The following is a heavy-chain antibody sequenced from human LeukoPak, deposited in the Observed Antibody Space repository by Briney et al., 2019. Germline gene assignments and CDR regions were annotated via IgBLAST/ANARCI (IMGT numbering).Heavy chain of an antibody. CDR3: ANEADYYDSSGYYTYYFDY. V-gene: IGHV3-21*04. CDR2: ISSSSSYI. Sequence: PGTSLRLSCEASGYTFTTYGMHWVRQAPGKGLEWVSSISSSSSYIYYADSVKGRFTISRDNSKNTLYLQMNSLRAEDTAVYYCANEADYYDSSGYYTYYFDYWGQGTLVTVSS. CDR1: GYTFTTYG. J-gene: IGHJ4*02. D-gene: IGHD3-22*01.